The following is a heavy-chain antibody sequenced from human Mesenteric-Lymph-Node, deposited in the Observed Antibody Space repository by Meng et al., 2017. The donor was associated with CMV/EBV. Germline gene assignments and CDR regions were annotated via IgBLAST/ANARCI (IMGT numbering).Heavy chain of an antibody. Sequence: ASVKVSCKASGYIFTSYDISWVRQAPGKGLEWTGWISPYNGNKKYSQNLQGRVTMTTDTFTSTVYMELGSLRSDDTAVYYCARGRTRFLEWLPSDWFDFWGQGTMVTVSS. D-gene: IGHD3-3*01. J-gene: IGHJ3*01. CDR3: ARGRTRFLEWLPSDWFDF. CDR1: GYIFTSYD. CDR2: ISPYNGNK. V-gene: IGHV1-18*01.